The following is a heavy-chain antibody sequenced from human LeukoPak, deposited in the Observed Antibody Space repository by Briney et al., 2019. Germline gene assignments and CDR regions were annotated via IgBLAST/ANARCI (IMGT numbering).Heavy chain of an antibody. CDR3: ARAPLGPDAFDI. Sequence: SETLSLTCAVSGSSIDRGYYWGWIRQPPGKGLEWIGYIYHSGSTYYNPSLKSRVTISVDTSKNQFSLKLSSVTAADTAVYYCARAPLGPDAFDIWGQGTMVIVSS. CDR1: GSSIDRGYY. CDR2: IYHSGST. V-gene: IGHV4-38-2*01. J-gene: IGHJ3*02.